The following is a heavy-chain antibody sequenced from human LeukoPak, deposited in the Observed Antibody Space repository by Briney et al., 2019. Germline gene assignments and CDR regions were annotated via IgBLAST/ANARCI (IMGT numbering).Heavy chain of an antibody. CDR2: IKSKTDGGTT. V-gene: IGHV3-15*01. CDR3: TTLQGTMVRGVIITHFDY. D-gene: IGHD3-10*01. CDR1: GFTFSNAW. J-gene: IGHJ4*02. Sequence: PGGSLRLSCAASGFTFSNAWMSWVRQAPGKGLEWVGRIKSKTDGGTTDYAAPVKGRFTISRDDSKSTLYLQMNSLKTEDTAVYCCTTLQGTMVRGVIITHFDYWGQGTLVTVSS.